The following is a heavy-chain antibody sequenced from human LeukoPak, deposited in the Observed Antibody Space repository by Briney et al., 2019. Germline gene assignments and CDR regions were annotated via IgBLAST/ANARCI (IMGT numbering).Heavy chain of an antibody. CDR2: INPNSGGT. Sequence: ASVKVSCKASGYTFTGYYMHWVRQAPGQGLEWMGWINPNSGGTNYAQKFQGRVTMTRDTSNSTAYMELSRLRSDDTAVYYCARGITGTTVFDYWGQGALVTVSS. V-gene: IGHV1-2*02. J-gene: IGHJ4*02. CDR1: GYTFTGYY. CDR3: ARGITGTTVFDY. D-gene: IGHD1-20*01.